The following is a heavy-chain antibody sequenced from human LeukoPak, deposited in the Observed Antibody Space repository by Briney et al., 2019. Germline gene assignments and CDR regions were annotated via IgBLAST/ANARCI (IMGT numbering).Heavy chain of an antibody. CDR2: IYYSGST. V-gene: IGHV4-59*01. CDR1: GGSISSYY. Sequence: SETLSLTCTVSGGSISSYYWSWIRQPPGKGLEWIGYIYYSGSTNYNPSLKSRVTISVDTSKNQFSLKLSSVTAADTAVYYCARAAYYYDSSGYCYTHLYYYYMDVWGKGTTVTISS. D-gene: IGHD3-22*01. CDR3: ARAAYYYDSSGYCYTHLYYYYMDV. J-gene: IGHJ6*03.